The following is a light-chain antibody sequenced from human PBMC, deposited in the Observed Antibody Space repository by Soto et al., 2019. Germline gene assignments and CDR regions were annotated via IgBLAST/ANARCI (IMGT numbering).Light chain of an antibody. CDR1: QSISSW. CDR3: QQYNSYS. J-gene: IGKJ4*01. CDR2: DAS. V-gene: IGKV1-5*01. Sequence: LHKDQTPSTLAASVGDRVTLTCRASQSISSWLAWYQQKPGKAPKLLIYDASSLESGVPSRFSGSGSGTEFTLTISSLQPDDFATYYCQQYNSYSFGGGTKVDI.